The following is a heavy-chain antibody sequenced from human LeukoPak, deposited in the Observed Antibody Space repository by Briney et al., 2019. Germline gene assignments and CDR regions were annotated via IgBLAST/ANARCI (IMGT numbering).Heavy chain of an antibody. CDR3: ARGDLYGSGTVDY. V-gene: IGHV1-69*05. CDR1: GGTFSSYA. D-gene: IGHD3-10*01. J-gene: IGHJ4*02. CDR2: IIPIFGTA. Sequence: SVKVSCKASGGTFSSYAISWVRQAPGQGLEWMGRIIPIFGTANYAQKFQGRVTITTDEYTSTAYMELSSLRSEDTAVYYCARGDLYGSGTVDYWGQGTLVTVSS.